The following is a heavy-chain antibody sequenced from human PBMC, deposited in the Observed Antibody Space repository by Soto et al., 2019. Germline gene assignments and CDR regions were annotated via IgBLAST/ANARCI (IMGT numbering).Heavy chain of an antibody. CDR3: ARQIYDSDTGPNFQYYFDS. V-gene: IGHV5-10-1*01. CDR1: GYRFAGYW. D-gene: IGHD3-22*01. J-gene: IGHJ4*02. Sequence: PGESLKISRKGSGYRFAGYWITWVRQKPGKGLAWMGRIDPSDSQTYYSPSFRGHVTISVTKSITTVFLQWSSLRASDTAMYYCARQIYDSDTGPNFQYYFDSWGQGTPVTVSS. CDR2: IDPSDSQT.